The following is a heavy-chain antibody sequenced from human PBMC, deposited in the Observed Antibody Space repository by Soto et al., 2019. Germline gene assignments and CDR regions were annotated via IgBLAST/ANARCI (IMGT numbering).Heavy chain of an antibody. D-gene: IGHD3-3*01. V-gene: IGHV4-30-4*01. Sequence: QVQLQESGPGLVKPSQTLSLTCTVSGGSISSGDYYWGWIRQPPGKGLEWIGYIDYGGSTYYNPSLKSRVTISVDTSKNQFSLKLSSVTAADTAVYYCARGGRTIFGRYFDYWGQGTLVTVSS. CDR2: IDYGGST. CDR1: GGSISSGDYY. J-gene: IGHJ4*02. CDR3: ARGGRTIFGRYFDY.